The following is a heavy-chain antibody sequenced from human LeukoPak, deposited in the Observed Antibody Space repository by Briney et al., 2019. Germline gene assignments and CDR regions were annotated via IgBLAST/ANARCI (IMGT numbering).Heavy chain of an antibody. Sequence: SETLSLTCTVSGGSISSSSYYWDWIRQPPGKGLEWIGSIYYSGSTYYNPSLKSRVTISVDASKNQFSLKLSSVTAADTAVYYCARQGSLRGYWGQGTLVTVSS. CDR3: ARQGSLRGY. CDR1: GGSISSSSYY. D-gene: IGHD3-3*01. J-gene: IGHJ4*02. CDR2: IYYSGST. V-gene: IGHV4-39*01.